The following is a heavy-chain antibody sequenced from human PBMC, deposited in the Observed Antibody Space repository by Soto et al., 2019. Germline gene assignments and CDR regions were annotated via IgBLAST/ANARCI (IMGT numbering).Heavy chain of an antibody. Sequence: ASVTVSCKASGYTFTGYYMHWVRQAPGQGLEWMGWINPNSGGTNYAQKFQGRVTITADKSTSTAYMELSSLRSEDTAVYYCARDDCCSSTSCFCADSYNWFDPWGQGTLVTVSS. CDR3: ARDDCCSSTSCFCADSYNWFDP. D-gene: IGHD2-2*01. V-gene: IGHV1-2*02. CDR1: GYTFTGYY. J-gene: IGHJ5*02. CDR2: INPNSGGT.